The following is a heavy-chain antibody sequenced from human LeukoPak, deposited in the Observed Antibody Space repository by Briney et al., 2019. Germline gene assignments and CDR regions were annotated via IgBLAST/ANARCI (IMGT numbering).Heavy chain of an antibody. CDR1: GFTFSSYA. D-gene: IGHD6-6*01. V-gene: IGHV3-23*01. CDR3: AKDRVPLAARPLHFDY. CDR2: ISGSGGST. Sequence: GGSLRPSCAASGFTFSSYAMSWVRQAPGKGLEWVSAISGSGGSTYYADSVKGRFTISRDNSKNTLYLQMNSPRAEDTAVYYCAKDRVPLAARPLHFDYWGQGTLVTVSS. J-gene: IGHJ4*02.